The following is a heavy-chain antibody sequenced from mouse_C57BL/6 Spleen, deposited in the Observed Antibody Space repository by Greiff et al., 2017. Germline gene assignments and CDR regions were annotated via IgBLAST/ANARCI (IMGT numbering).Heavy chain of an antibody. V-gene: IGHV1-9*01. D-gene: IGHD2-1*01. CDR3: AKGRFYYGNYWYFDV. Sequence: LVESGAELMKPGASVKLSCKATGYTFTGYWIEWVKQRPGHGLEWIGEILPGSGSTNYNEKFKCKATFTADTSSNTAYMQLSSLTTEDSAIYYCAKGRFYYGNYWYFDVWGTGTTVTVSS. CDR2: ILPGSGST. CDR1: GYTFTGYW. J-gene: IGHJ1*03.